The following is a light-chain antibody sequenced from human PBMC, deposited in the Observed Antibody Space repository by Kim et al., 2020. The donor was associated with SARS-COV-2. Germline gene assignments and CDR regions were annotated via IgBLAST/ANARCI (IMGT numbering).Light chain of an antibody. CDR3: QRRGSWPPALT. Sequence: PGERDTVSCRASPNVGISLAWYQQTPGQAPRLLIYDAAMRAAGIPDRFSGSGSGSDFNLTVGSLAPEDVAVYYCQRRGSWPPALTFGGGTKVDIK. CDR1: PNVGIS. CDR2: DAA. J-gene: IGKJ4*01. V-gene: IGKV3-11*01.